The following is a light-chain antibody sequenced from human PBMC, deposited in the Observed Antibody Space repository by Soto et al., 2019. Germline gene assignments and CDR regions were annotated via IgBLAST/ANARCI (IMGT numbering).Light chain of an antibody. CDR1: QGVSRSY. V-gene: IGKV3-20*01. Sequence: EIVLTQSPGTLSLSPGERATLFCRASQGVSRSYFAWYQQKPGQAPRLLIYAASSRATGVPDRFSGSGSGTDFTLTISRLEPEDFALYYCEQHVNSVYIFGQGTRLEIK. CDR2: AAS. J-gene: IGKJ2*01. CDR3: EQHVNSVYI.